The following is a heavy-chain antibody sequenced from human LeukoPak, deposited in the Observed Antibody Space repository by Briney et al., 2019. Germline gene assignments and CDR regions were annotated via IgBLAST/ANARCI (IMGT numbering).Heavy chain of an antibody. D-gene: IGHD3-10*01. Sequence: SVKVSCTASGGTFSIYAISWVRQAPGQGLGWMGGFIPIFGRANYAQKFQGRGTITADKSTGTDYMELNSLRSEDKDLYYCARDSAGSGSYYIPPGVGYYYYYMGVWGKGTTVTVSS. CDR1: GGTFSIYA. CDR2: FIPIFGRA. J-gene: IGHJ6*03. V-gene: IGHV1-69*06. CDR3: ARDSAGSGSYYIPPGVGYYYYYMGV.